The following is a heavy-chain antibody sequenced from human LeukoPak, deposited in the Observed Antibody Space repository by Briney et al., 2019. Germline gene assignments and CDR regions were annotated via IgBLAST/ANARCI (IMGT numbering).Heavy chain of an antibody. D-gene: IGHD2-2*02. CDR2: ISAYNGHT. Sequence: GASVKVSCKASGYSFNSYGISWVRQAPGQGLEWMGWISAYNGHTNYAQKFQGRVTMTTDTSTSTAYMELSRLRSDDTAVYYCARGCTTPAVISYYYYYYMDVWGKGTTVTVSS. CDR3: ARGCTTPAVISYYYYYYMDV. CDR1: GYSFNSYG. J-gene: IGHJ6*03. V-gene: IGHV1-18*01.